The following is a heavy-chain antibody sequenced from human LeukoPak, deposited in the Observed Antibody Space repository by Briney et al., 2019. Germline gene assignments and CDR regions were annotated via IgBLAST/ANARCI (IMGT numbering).Heavy chain of an antibody. Sequence: ASVKVSCKASGYTFTSYGISWVRQAPGQGLEWMGWISAYNGNTNYAQKLQGRVTMTTDTSTSTAYMELRSLRSDDTAVYYCARDGREDWDYYYGMDVWGQGTTVTVSS. V-gene: IGHV1-18*01. D-gene: IGHD3/OR15-3a*01. CDR1: GYTFTSYG. J-gene: IGHJ6*02. CDR3: ARDGREDWDYYYGMDV. CDR2: ISAYNGNT.